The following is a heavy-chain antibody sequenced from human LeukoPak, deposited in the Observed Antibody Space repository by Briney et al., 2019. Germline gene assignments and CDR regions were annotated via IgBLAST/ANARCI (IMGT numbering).Heavy chain of an antibody. V-gene: IGHV3-7*04. CDR2: IEQDGTEN. J-gene: IGHJ4*02. CDR3: ARGANGFDY. D-gene: IGHD2-8*01. CDR1: GFTFSDYY. Sequence: GGSLRLSCAASGFTFSDYYMSWIRQAPGQGLEWVANIEQDGTENNYVDSVRGRFTISRDNAKNSLYLQMSSLRAADTAIYYCARGANGFDYWGQGTLVTVSS.